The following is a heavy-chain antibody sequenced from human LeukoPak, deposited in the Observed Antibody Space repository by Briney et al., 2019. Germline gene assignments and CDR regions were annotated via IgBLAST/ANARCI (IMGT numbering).Heavy chain of an antibody. J-gene: IGHJ4*02. Sequence: GGSLRLSCAASGFTFNSYTITWVRQAPGKGLDWVSGVSGDGGSTYYADSVRGRFTISRDNSKNTVYLQMNSLRAEDTAIYCAKRRDGFNSIDYWGQGTLVTVSS. CDR3: AKRRDGFNSIDY. D-gene: IGHD5-24*01. CDR1: GFTFNSYT. CDR2: VSGDGGST. V-gene: IGHV3-23*01.